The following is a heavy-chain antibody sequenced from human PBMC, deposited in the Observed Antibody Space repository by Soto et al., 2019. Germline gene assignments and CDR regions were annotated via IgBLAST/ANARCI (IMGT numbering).Heavy chain of an antibody. CDR3: ARDRLSEGMDV. Sequence: PSETLSLTCTVSGGSISSGDYYWSWIRQPPGKGLEWIGYIYYSGSTYYNPSLKSRVTISVDTSKNQFSLKLSSVTAADTAVYYCARDRLSEGMDVWGQGTTGNVS. V-gene: IGHV4-30-4*01. J-gene: IGHJ6*02. CDR1: GGSISSGDYY. D-gene: IGHD2-15*01. CDR2: IYYSGST.